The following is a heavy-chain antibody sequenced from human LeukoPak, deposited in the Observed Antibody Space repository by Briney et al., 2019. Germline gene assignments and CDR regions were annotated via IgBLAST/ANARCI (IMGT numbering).Heavy chain of an antibody. Sequence: PSETLSLTCAVYGGSFSGYYWSWIRQPPGKGLERIGEINHSGSTNYNPSLKSRVTISVDTSKNQFSLKLSSVTAADTAVYYCARGEYYYDGGYWGQGTLVTVSS. CDR1: GGSFSGYY. V-gene: IGHV4-34*01. J-gene: IGHJ4*02. D-gene: IGHD3-22*01. CDR2: INHSGST. CDR3: ARGEYYYDGGY.